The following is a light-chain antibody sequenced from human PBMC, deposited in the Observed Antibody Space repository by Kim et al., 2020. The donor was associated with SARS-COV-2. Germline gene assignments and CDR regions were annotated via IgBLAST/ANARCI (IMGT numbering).Light chain of an antibody. J-gene: IGLJ3*02. CDR3: NSRDSSGNHLV. Sequence: SSELTQDPAVSVALGQTVRITCQGDSLRSYYAGWYQQQPGQAPVLVIYGKNNRPSGIPDRFSGSSSGNTASLTITGAQAEDEADYYCNSRDSSGNHLVFGGGTKVTVL. CDR2: GKN. V-gene: IGLV3-19*01. CDR1: SLRSYY.